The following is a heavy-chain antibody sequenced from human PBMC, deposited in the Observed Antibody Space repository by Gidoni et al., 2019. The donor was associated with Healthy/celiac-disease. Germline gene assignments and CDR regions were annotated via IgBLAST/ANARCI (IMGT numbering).Heavy chain of an antibody. V-gene: IGHV3-66*01. CDR3: ARDLMDV. Sequence: PGKGLEWVSVIYSGGSTYYADSVKGRFTISRDNSKNTLYLQMNSLRAEDTAVYYCARDLMDVWGQGTTVTVSS. CDR2: IYSGGST. J-gene: IGHJ6*02.